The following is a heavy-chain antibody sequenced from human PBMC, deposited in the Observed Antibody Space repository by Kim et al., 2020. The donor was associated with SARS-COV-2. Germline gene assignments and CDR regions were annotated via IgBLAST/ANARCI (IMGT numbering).Heavy chain of an antibody. J-gene: IGHJ3*02. CDR2: IYYSGST. D-gene: IGHD4-17*01. V-gene: IGHV4-39*01. CDR1: GGSISSSSYY. CDR3: ANDYLDAFDI. Sequence: SETLSLTCTVSGGSISSSSYYWGWIRQPPGKGLEWIGSIYYSGSTYYNPSLKSRVTISVDTSKNQFSLKLSSVTAADTAVYYCANDYLDAFDILGQGTMVTVSS.